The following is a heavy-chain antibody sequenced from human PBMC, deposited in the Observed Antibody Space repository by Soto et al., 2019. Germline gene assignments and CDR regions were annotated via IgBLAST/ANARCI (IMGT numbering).Heavy chain of an antibody. J-gene: IGHJ6*03. CDR2: INPSGGST. Sequence: QVQLVQSGAEVKKPGASVKVSCKASGYTFTSYYMHWVRQAPGQGLEWMGIINPSGGSTSYAQKFQGRVTMTRDTSTSTVYMELSSLRSEDTAVYYFAREIRYCSGGRCYRTHYYYYYYKDVWGKGTTVTVSS. V-gene: IGHV1-46*03. CDR3: AREIRYCSGGRCYRTHYYYYYYKDV. D-gene: IGHD2-15*01. CDR1: GYTFTSYY.